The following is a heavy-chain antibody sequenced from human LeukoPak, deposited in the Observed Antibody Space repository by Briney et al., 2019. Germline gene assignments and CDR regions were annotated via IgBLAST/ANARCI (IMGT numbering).Heavy chain of an antibody. CDR1: GYTFTSYD. CDR3: ARVPPGDIVVVPAHLDD. CDR2: MNPNSGNT. Sequence: ASVKVSCKASGYTFTSYDINWVRQATGQGLEWMVWMNPNSGNTGYAQKFQGRVTMTRNTSISTAYMDLSSLRSEDTAVYYCARVPPGDIVVVPAHLDDWGQGTLVTVSS. J-gene: IGHJ4*02. V-gene: IGHV1-8*01. D-gene: IGHD2-2*01.